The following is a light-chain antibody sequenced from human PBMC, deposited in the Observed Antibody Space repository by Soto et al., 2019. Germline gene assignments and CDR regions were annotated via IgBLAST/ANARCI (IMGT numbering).Light chain of an antibody. CDR3: HCHQFDSSRVYS. CDR1: QSVTSTY. CDR2: GGS. V-gene: IGKV3-20*01. J-gene: IGKJ2*03. Sequence: EIVLTQSPVTLSLSPGERATLSCTASQSVTSTYLAWYQQKPGQSPRLIIYGGSTRASDFPDRFSGGGSGPYFTLIISRVEPDDSAVYYCHCHQFDSSRVYSFGQGTKLEI.